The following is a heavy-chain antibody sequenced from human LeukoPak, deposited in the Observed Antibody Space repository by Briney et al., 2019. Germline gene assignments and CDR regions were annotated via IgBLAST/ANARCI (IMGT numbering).Heavy chain of an antibody. Sequence: AWAKVSSMAPGGTFSSYAIGWVRHAPGEGVGWMGGIIPMFGTGMYARKFQGRVTITADKSTSTAYLELSRLRSEDTAVYYCARADPGAVYCSAGSCYIGQPVDYYYGMDVWGKGTTVTVSS. CDR3: ARADPGAVYCSAGSCYIGQPVDYYYGMDV. CDR1: GGTFSSYA. V-gene: IGHV1-69*06. D-gene: IGHD2-15*01. J-gene: IGHJ6*04. CDR2: IIPMFGTG.